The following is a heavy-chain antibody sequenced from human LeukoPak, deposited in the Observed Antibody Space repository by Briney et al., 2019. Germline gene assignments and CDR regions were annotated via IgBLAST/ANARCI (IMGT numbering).Heavy chain of an antibody. CDR2: IRSKANSYAT. J-gene: IGHJ4*02. D-gene: IGHD6-19*01. CDR3: FSSGWSGSHPFDY. Sequence: TGGSLKLSCAASGFTFSGSAMHWVRQASGKWLEWVGRIRSKANSYATAYAASVEGRFTISRDDSKNTAYLQMNSLKTEDTAVYYCFSSGWSGSHPFDYWGQGTLVTVSS. V-gene: IGHV3-73*01. CDR1: GFTFSGSA.